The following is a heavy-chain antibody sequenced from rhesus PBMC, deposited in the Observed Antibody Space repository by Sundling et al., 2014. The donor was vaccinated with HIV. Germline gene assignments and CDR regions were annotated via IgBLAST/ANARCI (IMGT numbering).Heavy chain of an antibody. CDR3: AGGDFYYYGLSS. CDR2: INSAGGST. V-gene: IGHV3S42*01. J-gene: IGHJ6*01. Sequence: EVPLVATGGGLVQPGGSLKLSCAASRIAFTTFGMTWVRQAPGKGLEWVSAINSAGGSTFYADSVKGRFTISRDNSKNTLSLQMNSLRPEDTAVYYCAGGDFYYYGLSSWGQGVVVTVSS. CDR1: RIAFTTFG. D-gene: IGHD3-34*01.